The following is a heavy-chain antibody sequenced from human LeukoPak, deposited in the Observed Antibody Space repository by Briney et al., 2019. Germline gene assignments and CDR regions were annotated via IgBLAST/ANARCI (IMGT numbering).Heavy chain of an antibody. D-gene: IGHD2-21*02. V-gene: IGHV4-39*01. CDR2: IYYSGST. CDR1: GGSISSSSYY. Sequence: SETLSLTCTVSGGSISSSSYYWGWIRQPPGKGLEWIGIIYYSGSTYYNPSLKSRVSISVDTSKNQFSLRLSSVTAADTAVYYCARSSVVTGICRGCWFDPWGQGTLVTVSS. CDR3: ARSSVVTGICRGCWFDP. J-gene: IGHJ5*02.